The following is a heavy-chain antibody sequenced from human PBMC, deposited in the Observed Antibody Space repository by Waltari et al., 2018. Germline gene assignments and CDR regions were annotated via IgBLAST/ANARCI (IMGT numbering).Heavy chain of an antibody. D-gene: IGHD3-22*01. CDR3: ARLPTKYYDSLGWGFFDQ. CDR2: LRNTGST. Sequence: HVQLQESGPGLVKPSETLSLTCTVSGDFPSDDHWTWFRQAPGKGLEWIAYLRNTGSTKRNPSLESRVTISADTSKKQVTLRLTSVTAADTAVYYCARLPTKYYDSLGWGFFDQWGQGILVTVSS. CDR1: GDFPSDDH. J-gene: IGHJ4*02. V-gene: IGHV4-59*08.